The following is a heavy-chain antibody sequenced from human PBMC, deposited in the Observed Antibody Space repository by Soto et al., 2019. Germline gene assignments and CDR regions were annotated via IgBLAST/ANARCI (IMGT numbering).Heavy chain of an antibody. V-gene: IGHV1-46*01. CDR2: INPSGAST. D-gene: IGHD6-13*01. J-gene: IGHJ4*02. CDR1: GYTFTSYY. CDR3: ARVPAAYSSSWYVDY. Sequence: ASVKVSCKASGYTFTSYYIHWVRQAPGQGLERMGIINPSGASTSYAQKFQGRVTMTRDTSTSTVYMELSSLRSEDTAVYYCARVPAAYSSSWYVDYWGQGTLVTVSS.